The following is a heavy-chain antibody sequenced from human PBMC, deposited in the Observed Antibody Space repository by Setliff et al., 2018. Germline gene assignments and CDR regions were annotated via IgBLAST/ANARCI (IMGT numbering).Heavy chain of an antibody. CDR3: ARDRQYCSSPTCYSSYFYYYGMDV. J-gene: IGHJ6*02. Sequence: PSETLSLTCAVYGGSFSGYYWSWIRQPPGKGLEWIGEINHSGSTNYNPSLKSRVTISVDKSKNQFSLKLSSVTAADTAVYYCARDRQYCSSPTCYSSYFYYYGMDVWGQGTTVTVSS. V-gene: IGHV4-34*01. CDR2: INHSGST. D-gene: IGHD2-2*02. CDR1: GGSFSGYY.